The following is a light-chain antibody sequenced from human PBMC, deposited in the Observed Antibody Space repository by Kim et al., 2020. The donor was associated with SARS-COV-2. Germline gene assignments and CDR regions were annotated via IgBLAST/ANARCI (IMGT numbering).Light chain of an antibody. Sequence: KTVTISCTGSSGSIASNDVQWYQQRPGSAPTTVMYEDNQRPSGVPDRFSGSIDSSSNSASLSISGLKTEDEADYYCQSYDSNKSWVFGGGTQLTVL. V-gene: IGLV6-57*02. CDR3: QSYDSNKSWV. CDR1: SGSIASND. CDR2: EDN. J-gene: IGLJ3*02.